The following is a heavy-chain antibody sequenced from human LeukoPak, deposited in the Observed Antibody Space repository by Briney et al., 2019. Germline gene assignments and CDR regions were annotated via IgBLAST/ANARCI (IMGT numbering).Heavy chain of an antibody. CDR1: GGSISIYY. D-gene: IGHD2-15*01. CDR2: IYTSGST. V-gene: IGHV4-4*07. CDR3: ARENGPIVVVVAATGGWFDP. Sequence: SETLSLTCTVSGGSISIYYWSWIRQPAGKGLEWIGRIYTSGSTNYNPSLKSRVTMSVDTSKNQFSLKLSSVTAADTAVYYCARENGPIVVVVAATGGWFDPWGRGTLVTVSS. J-gene: IGHJ5*02.